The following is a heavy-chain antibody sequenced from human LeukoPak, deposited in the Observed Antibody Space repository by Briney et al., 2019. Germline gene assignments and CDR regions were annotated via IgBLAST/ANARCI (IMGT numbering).Heavy chain of an antibody. CDR1: GFTFDDYT. Sequence: PGGSLRLSCAASGFTFDDYTMHWVRQAPGKGLEWVSLINWGGGSRYYAASVKGRFTVSRDNSKNSLYLQMNSLRTEDTALYYCAKGDVDSPMNFYHWGQGTLVTVSS. CDR2: INWGGGSR. J-gene: IGHJ4*02. D-gene: IGHD5-18*01. CDR3: AKGDVDSPMNFYH. V-gene: IGHV3-43*01.